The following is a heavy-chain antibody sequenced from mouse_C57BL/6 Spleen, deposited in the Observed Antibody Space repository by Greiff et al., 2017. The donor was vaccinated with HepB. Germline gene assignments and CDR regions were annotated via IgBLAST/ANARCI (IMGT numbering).Heavy chain of an antibody. V-gene: IGHV5-17*01. D-gene: IGHD2-12*01. CDR3: ARGGYSRAMDY. J-gene: IGHJ4*01. CDR1: GFTFSDYG. Sequence: DVKLVESGGGLVKPGGSLKLSCAASGFTFSDYGMHWVRQAPEKGLEWVAYISSGSSTIYYADTVKGRFTISRDNAKNTLFLQMTSLRSEDTAMYYCARGGYSRAMDYWGQGTSVTVSS. CDR2: ISSGSSTI.